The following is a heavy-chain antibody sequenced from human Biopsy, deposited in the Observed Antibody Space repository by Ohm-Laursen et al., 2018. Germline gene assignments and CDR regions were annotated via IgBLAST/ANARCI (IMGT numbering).Heavy chain of an antibody. CDR1: GFTFSNSG. CDR2: ISYDGSKT. CDR3: AKDKGTFNFYYYGMDV. Sequence: SLRLSCTAPGFTFSNSGMHWVRQAPGKGLEWAAAISYDGSKTDYGDSVKGRLNISRDNSKNTLDLQMSSLRVEDTAVYFCAKDKGTFNFYYYGMDVWGQGTTVTVSS. J-gene: IGHJ6*02. V-gene: IGHV3-30*18. D-gene: IGHD2/OR15-2a*01.